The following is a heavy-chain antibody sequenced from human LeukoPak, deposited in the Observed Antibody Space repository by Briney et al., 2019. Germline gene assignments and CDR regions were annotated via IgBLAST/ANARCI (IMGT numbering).Heavy chain of an antibody. Sequence: ASVKVSCKASGYTFPSYDISWVRQAPGQGLEWVGWISGYNGNTNYAQKLQGRVTMTTDTSTSTAYMELRSLRSDDTAVYYCARDGQNYYDSSGYYPHWGQGTLVTVSS. CDR3: ARDGQNYYDSSGYYPH. J-gene: IGHJ4*02. D-gene: IGHD3-22*01. CDR1: GYTFPSYD. V-gene: IGHV1-18*01. CDR2: ISGYNGNT.